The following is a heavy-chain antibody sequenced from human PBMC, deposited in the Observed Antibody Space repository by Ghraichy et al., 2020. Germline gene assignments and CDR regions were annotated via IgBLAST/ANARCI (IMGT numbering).Heavy chain of an antibody. J-gene: IGHJ5*02. Sequence: SETLSLTCTVSGGSISSSSYYWGWIRQPPGKGLEWIGNIYYSGSTYYNPSLKSRVTISVDTSKNQFSLKLSSVTAADTAIYYCARLIASTGSSDWFDPWGQGTLVTVSS. D-gene: IGHD1-1*01. CDR2: IYYSGST. CDR3: ARLIASTGSSDWFDP. CDR1: GGSISSSSYY. V-gene: IGHV4-39*01.